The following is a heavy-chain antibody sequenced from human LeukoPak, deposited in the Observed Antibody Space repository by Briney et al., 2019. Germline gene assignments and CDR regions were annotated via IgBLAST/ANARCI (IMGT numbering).Heavy chain of an antibody. D-gene: IGHD5-18*01. CDR2: KYYSGST. CDR1: GGSISSGGYY. V-gene: IGHV4-31*03. Sequence: SGALSLPFSVSGGSISSGGYYWGWIRPHAGKGVEWIGYKYYSGSTYYNPSLKSRVTISLDTSKNQFSLKLSSVTAADPAVYYCARALYSYGYAESFDNWGQGTLVTVSS. CDR3: ARALYSYGYAESFDN. J-gene: IGHJ4*02.